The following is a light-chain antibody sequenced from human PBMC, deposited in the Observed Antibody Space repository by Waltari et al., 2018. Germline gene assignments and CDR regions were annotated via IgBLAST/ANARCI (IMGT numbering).Light chain of an antibody. V-gene: IGKV1-39*01. CDR1: QSISSY. CDR2: AAS. Sequence: IHMHQYPSSLSAFVRDSVTITCRASQSISSYLNWYQQKPGKAPNLLIYAASSLQSGVPSRFSGSGSGTDFTLTISSLQPEDFATYYCQQSYSTPDFGPGTKVDIK. CDR3: QQSYSTPD. J-gene: IGKJ3*01.